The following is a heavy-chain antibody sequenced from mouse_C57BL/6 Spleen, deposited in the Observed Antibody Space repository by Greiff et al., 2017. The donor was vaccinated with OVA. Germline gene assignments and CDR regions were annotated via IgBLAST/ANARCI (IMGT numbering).Heavy chain of an antibody. CDR3: ATMVTTGFDY. CDR2: IHPNSGST. D-gene: IGHD2-2*01. V-gene: IGHV1-64*01. Sequence: QVQLQQSGAELVKPGASVKLSCKASGYTFTSYWMHWVKQRPGQGLEWIGMIHPNSGSTNYNEKFKSKATLTVDKSSSTAYMQLSSLTSEDSAVYYCATMVTTGFDYWGQGTTLTVSS. CDR1: GYTFTSYW. J-gene: IGHJ2*01.